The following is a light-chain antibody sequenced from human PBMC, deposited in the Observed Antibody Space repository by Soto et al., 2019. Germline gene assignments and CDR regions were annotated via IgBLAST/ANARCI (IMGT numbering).Light chain of an antibody. J-gene: IGKJ2*03. CDR2: AAS. V-gene: IGKV1-39*01. CDR1: QSISSY. Sequence: DIPMTQSPSSLSASVGDRVTITCRASQSISSYLNWYQQKPGKAPKLLIYAASSLQSGVPSRFSGSGSGTDFTLTISSLQPEDFATYYCQQSYSRGFDQGTKLEIK. CDR3: QQSYSRG.